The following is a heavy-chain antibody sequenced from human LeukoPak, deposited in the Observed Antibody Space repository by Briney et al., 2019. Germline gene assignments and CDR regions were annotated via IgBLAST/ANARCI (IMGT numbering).Heavy chain of an antibody. Sequence: PSETLSLTCTVSGDSVSSTNYYWGWIRQPPGRGLEWIASIRYSESAYYSPSLKSRATISVDTSKNLFSLRLRSLTATDTAVYYCATQDSSHYWGQGTLVTVSS. D-gene: IGHD3-22*01. CDR1: GDSVSSTNYY. CDR3: ATQDSSHY. V-gene: IGHV4-39*01. J-gene: IGHJ4*02. CDR2: IRYSESA.